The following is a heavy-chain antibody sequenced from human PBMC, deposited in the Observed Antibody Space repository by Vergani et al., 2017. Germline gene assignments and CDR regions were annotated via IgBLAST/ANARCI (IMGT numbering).Heavy chain of an antibody. V-gene: IGHV3-23*01. CDR3: GGGSDNYN. J-gene: IGHJ4*02. D-gene: IGHD5-24*01. CDR2: IKNTGDST. CDR1: GFTFIIHA. Sequence: EVQLLQSEGAVVQPGGSLRLSCVSSGFTFIIHAISRVRQGHGQGLDWVPSIKNTGDSTHYADSVKGRFTISRDNSKNTLYLQMNSLRVEDTAVYYCGGGSDNYNWGQGTLVTVSS.